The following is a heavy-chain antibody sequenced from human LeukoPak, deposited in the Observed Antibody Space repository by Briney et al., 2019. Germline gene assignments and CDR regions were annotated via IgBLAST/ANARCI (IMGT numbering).Heavy chain of an antibody. J-gene: IGHJ4*02. CDR3: ASESGRIAAAGNFDY. V-gene: IGHV3-30*01. CDR1: GFTFSSYA. CDR2: ISYDGSNK. D-gene: IGHD6-13*01. Sequence: GRSLRLSCAASGFTFSSYAMHWVRQAPGKGLERGAVISYDGSNKYYADSVKGRFTISRDNSKNTLYLQMNSLRAEDTAVYYCASESGRIAAAGNFDYWGQGTLVTVSS.